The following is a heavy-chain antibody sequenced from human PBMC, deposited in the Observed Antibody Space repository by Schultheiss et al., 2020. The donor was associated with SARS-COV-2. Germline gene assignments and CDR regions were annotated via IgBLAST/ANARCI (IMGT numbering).Heavy chain of an antibody. CDR2: IYYSGST. CDR3: ASIEINYDFWSGYSDAFDI. Sequence: SETLSLTCAVYGGSFSGYYWSWIRQHPGKGLEWIGYIYYSGSTNYNPSLKSRVTISVDTSKNQFSLKLSSVTAADTAVYYCASIEINYDFWSGYSDAFDIWGQGTMVTVSS. D-gene: IGHD3-3*01. CDR1: GGSFSGYY. J-gene: IGHJ3*02. V-gene: IGHV4-59*01.